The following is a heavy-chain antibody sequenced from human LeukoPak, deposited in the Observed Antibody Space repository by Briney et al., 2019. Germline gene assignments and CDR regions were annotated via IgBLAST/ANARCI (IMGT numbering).Heavy chain of an antibody. CDR1: GFTFSSYA. CDR2: ISGSGGGT. J-gene: IGHJ1*01. CDR3: AKPDSSSWYPEYFQH. D-gene: IGHD6-13*01. V-gene: IGHV3-23*01. Sequence: PGGSLRLSCAASGFTFSSYAMSWVRQAPGKGLEWVSAISGSGGGTYCADSVKGRFTISRDNSKNTLYLQMNSLRAEDTAVYYCAKPDSSSWYPEYFQHWGQGTLVTVSS.